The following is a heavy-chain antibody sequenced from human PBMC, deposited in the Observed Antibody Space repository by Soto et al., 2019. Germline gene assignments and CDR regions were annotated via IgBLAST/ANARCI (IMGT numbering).Heavy chain of an antibody. CDR1: GFTFSKYA. Sequence: EVQLLESGGGLVKPGGSLRLSCAASGFTFSKYAMRWVCLAPGKGLEWVSSISANGGITDYADSVKGRFTISRDNFQNILSLQMDSLRGDDTALYFCAKDKYTDSVRKVWFFDYWGRGTLVTVSS. CDR2: ISANGGIT. V-gene: IGHV3-23*01. CDR3: AKDKYTDSVRKVWFFDY. J-gene: IGHJ2*01. D-gene: IGHD2-15*01.